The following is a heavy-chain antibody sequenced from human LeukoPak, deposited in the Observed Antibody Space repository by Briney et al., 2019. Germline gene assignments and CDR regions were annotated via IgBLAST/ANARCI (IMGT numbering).Heavy chain of an antibody. V-gene: IGHV4-34*01. CDR2: INQSGST. Sequence: SETLSLTCADYGGSFNGYYWMWIRQPPGKGLEWIGVINQSGSTNYNPSLKSRVTISVDTSKSQFSLKLSSVTAADTAVYYCARDRAAVGIFDYWGQGTLVIVSS. D-gene: IGHD6-13*01. CDR3: ARDRAAVGIFDY. CDR1: GGSFNGYY. J-gene: IGHJ4*02.